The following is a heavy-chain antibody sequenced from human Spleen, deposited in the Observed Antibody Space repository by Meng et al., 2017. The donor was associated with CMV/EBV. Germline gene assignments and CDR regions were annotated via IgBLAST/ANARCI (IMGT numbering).Heavy chain of an antibody. D-gene: IGHD3-16*02. V-gene: IGHV4-4*01. CDR2: VYHTGRT. CDR3: ARVGDWGSYLDY. CDR1: GVSLTGRNW. Sequence: CTVSGVSLTGRNWWSWVRQATGEGLEWIGEVYHTGRTNYHPSLGSRLTMSVDKSKNQFSLKLTSVTAADTAVYFCARVGDWGSYLDYWGQGALVTVSS. J-gene: IGHJ4*02.